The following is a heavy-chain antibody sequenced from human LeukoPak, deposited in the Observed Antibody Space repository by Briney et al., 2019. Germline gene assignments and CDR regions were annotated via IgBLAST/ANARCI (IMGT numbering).Heavy chain of an antibody. CDR3: ARERPRTAYYYGMDV. CDR2: IIPILGIA. CDR1: GGTFSSYA. V-gene: IGHV1-69*04. J-gene: IGHJ6*02. Sequence: SVKVSCKASGGTFSSYAISWVRQAPGQGLEWMGRIIPILGIANYAQKFQGRVTITADKSTSTAYMELSSLRSEDTAVYYCARERPRTAYYYGMDVWGQGTTVTVSS. D-gene: IGHD2-2*01.